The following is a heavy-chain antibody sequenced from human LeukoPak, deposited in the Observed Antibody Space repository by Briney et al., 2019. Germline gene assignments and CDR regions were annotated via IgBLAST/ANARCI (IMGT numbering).Heavy chain of an antibody. Sequence: SETLSLTCTVSGGSITSGSYYWNWIRQPAGKGLEWIGRIYTSGSTNYNPSLKSRATISLDTSKNQFSLQLSSVTAADTAVYYCAREGSYSGSKQGGWFDPWGQGTLVTVPS. CDR2: IYTSGST. J-gene: IGHJ5*02. CDR3: AREGSYSGSKQGGWFDP. V-gene: IGHV4-61*02. D-gene: IGHD1-26*01. CDR1: GGSITSGSYY.